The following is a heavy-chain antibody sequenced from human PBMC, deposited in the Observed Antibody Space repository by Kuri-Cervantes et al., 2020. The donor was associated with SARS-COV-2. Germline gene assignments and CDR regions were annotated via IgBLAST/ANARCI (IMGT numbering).Heavy chain of an antibody. V-gene: IGHV4-59*04. CDR2: IYYSGST. D-gene: IGHD5-24*01. CDR1: GGSISSYY. J-gene: IGHJ5*01. Sequence: SETLSLTCTVSGGSISSYYWSWIRQPPGKGLEWIGYIYYSGSTYYNPSLKSRVSMSVDTSKNQFSLKMNSVTAADTAIYYCAKVGRNGFNLFDSWGQGSLVTVSS. CDR3: AKVGRNGFNLFDS.